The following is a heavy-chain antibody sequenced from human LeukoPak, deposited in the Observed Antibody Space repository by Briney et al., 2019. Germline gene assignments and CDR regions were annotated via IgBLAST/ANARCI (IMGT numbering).Heavy chain of an antibody. CDR1: GFTFSTYS. J-gene: IGHJ3*02. CDR2: ITSSSSYI. V-gene: IGHV3-21*01. Sequence: NPGGSLRLSCAASGFTFSTYSMNWVRQAPGKGLDRVSAITSSSSYIYYADSVKGRFTISRDNAKNSLYLQMNSLRAEDTAVYYCARDVSGRGTAFDIWGQGTMVTVSS. D-gene: IGHD3-10*01. CDR3: ARDVSGRGTAFDI.